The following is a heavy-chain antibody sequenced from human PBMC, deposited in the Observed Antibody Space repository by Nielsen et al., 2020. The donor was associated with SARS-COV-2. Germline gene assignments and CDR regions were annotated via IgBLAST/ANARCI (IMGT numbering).Heavy chain of an antibody. Sequence: GESLKISCAASGFTFSSYWMSWVRQAPGKGLEWVANIKQDGSEKYYVDSVKGRFTISRDNSKNTLYLQMNSLRAEDTAVYYCARERVTIFGVVIRGGMDVWGQGTTVTVSS. V-gene: IGHV3-7*01. CDR1: GFTFSSYW. CDR2: IKQDGSEK. CDR3: ARERVTIFGVVIRGGMDV. D-gene: IGHD3-3*01. J-gene: IGHJ6*02.